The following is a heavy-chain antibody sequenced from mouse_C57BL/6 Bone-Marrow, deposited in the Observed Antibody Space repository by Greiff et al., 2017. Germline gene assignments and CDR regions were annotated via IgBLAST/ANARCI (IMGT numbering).Heavy chain of an antibody. V-gene: IGHV14-2*01. CDR1: GFNIKDYY. CDR3: TRSLTYYGTNY. Sequence: EVQLQQSGAELVKPGASVKLSCTASGFNIKDYYIHWVKQRTEQGLEWIGRIDPEDGETTSAPNFQDKAPITADTYSNTAYLQLSSLTSEDTAVYYCTRSLTYYGTNYWGQGTTLTVSS. J-gene: IGHJ2*01. CDR2: IDPEDGET. D-gene: IGHD1-1*01.